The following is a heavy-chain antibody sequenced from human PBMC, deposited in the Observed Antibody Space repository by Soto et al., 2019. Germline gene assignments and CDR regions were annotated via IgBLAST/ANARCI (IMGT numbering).Heavy chain of an antibody. CDR2: ISGSGGST. CDR1: GFTFSSYA. V-gene: IGHV3-23*01. D-gene: IGHD2-2*01. Sequence: EVQLLESGGGLVQPGGSLRLSCAASGFTFSSYAMSWVRQAPGKGLEWVSAISGSGGSTYYADSVKGRFTISRDNSKNTLYLQMNSLRAEDTAVYYCHMGYCSSTSCPHYFDYWGQGTLVTVSS. CDR3: HMGYCSSTSCPHYFDY. J-gene: IGHJ4*02.